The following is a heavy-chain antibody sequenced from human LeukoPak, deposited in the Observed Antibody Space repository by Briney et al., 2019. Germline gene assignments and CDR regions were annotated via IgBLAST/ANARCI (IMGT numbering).Heavy chain of an antibody. V-gene: IGHV3-9*03. Sequence: GGSLRLSCAASGFTFDDYAMHWVRQAPGKGLEWVSGISWNSGSIGYADSVKGRFTISRDNAKNSLYLQMNSLRAEDMALCYCAKDITGYSSSSGFDYWGQGTLVTVSS. CDR2: ISWNSGSI. J-gene: IGHJ4*02. CDR1: GFTFDDYA. D-gene: IGHD6-6*01. CDR3: AKDITGYSSSSGFDY.